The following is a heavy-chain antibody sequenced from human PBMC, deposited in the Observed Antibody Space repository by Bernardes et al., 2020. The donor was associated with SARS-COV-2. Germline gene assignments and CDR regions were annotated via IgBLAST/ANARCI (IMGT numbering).Heavy chain of an antibody. V-gene: IGHV5-51*01. J-gene: IGHJ6*02. Sequence: GGSLKISCKGSGYSFPTNWIAWVRQMPGKGLEWMGTIYPDDSDTRYSPAFQGRVTISADKSTSATFLHWSNLEASDTATYFCARTNYDFWSDYYPGMDVWGQGTTVTVSS. CDR1: GYSFPTNW. D-gene: IGHD3-3*01. CDR2: IYPDDSDT. CDR3: ARTNYDFWSDYYPGMDV.